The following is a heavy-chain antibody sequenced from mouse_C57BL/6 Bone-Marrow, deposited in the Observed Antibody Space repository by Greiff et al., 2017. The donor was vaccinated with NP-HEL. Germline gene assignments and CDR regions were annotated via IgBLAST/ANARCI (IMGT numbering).Heavy chain of an antibody. CDR3: ARHGSSYGYFDV. V-gene: IGHV5-6*01. Sequence: VQLKESGGDLVKPGGSLKLSCAASGFTFSSYGMSWVRQTPDKRLEWVATISSGGSYTYYPDSVKGRFTISRDNAKNTLYLQMSSLKSEDTAMYYCARHGSSYGYFDVWGTGTTVTVSS. CDR2: ISSGGSYT. CDR1: GFTFSSYG. D-gene: IGHD1-1*01. J-gene: IGHJ1*03.